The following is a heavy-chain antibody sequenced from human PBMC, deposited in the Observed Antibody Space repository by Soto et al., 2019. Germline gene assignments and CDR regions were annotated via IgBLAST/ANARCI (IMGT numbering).Heavy chain of an antibody. CDR1: GYTFTGYY. D-gene: IGHD6-13*01. V-gene: IGHV1-2*04. CDR3: ARSHGGAAAGPNDAFDI. CDR2: INPNSGGT. Sequence: QVQLVQSGAEVKKPGASVKVSCKASGYTFTGYYMHWVRQAPGQGLEWMGWINPNSGGTNYAQKFQGWVTMTRDTSISTAYMELSRLRSDDTAVYYCARSHGGAAAGPNDAFDIWGQGTMVTVSS. J-gene: IGHJ3*02.